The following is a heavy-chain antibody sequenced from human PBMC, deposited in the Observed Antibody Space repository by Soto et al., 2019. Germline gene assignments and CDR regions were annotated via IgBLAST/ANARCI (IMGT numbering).Heavy chain of an antibody. CDR2: IDTDGES. V-gene: IGHV3-13*01. CDR3: SRGVLPGSMDV. Sequence: SGGSLRLSCAASGFTLSSHDIHWVRQATGKGLEWVSGIDTDGESYYADSVKGRFTISRENAKNSLYLQMNSLRVGDTAVYYCSRGVLPGSMDVWGQGTTVTVSS. J-gene: IGHJ6*02. CDR1: GFTLSSHD.